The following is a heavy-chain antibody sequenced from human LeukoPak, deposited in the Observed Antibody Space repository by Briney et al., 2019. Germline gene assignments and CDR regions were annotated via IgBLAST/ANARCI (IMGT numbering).Heavy chain of an antibody. V-gene: IGHV4-34*01. CDR2: INHSGST. D-gene: IGHD2-2*02. CDR1: GGSFSGYY. J-gene: IGHJ4*02. Sequence: SETLSLTCAVYGGSFSGYYWSWIRQPPGKGLEWIGEINHSGSTNYNPSLKSRVTISVDTSKNQFSLKLSSVTAADTAVYYCARSLIYHGVNYWGQGTLVTVSS. CDR3: ARSLIYHGVNY.